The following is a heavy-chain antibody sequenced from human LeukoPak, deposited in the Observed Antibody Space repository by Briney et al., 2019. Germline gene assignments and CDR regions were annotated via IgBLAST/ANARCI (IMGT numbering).Heavy chain of an antibody. CDR1: GSTFSSYA. Sequence: GGSLRLSCAASGSTFSSYAMSWVRQAPGKGLEWVSYISSSSSTIYYADSVKGRFTISRDNAKNSLYLQMNSLRAEDTAVYYCARDSPRYYYYYMDVWGKGTTVTVSS. J-gene: IGHJ6*03. V-gene: IGHV3-48*01. CDR2: ISSSSSTI. CDR3: ARDSPRYYYYYMDV.